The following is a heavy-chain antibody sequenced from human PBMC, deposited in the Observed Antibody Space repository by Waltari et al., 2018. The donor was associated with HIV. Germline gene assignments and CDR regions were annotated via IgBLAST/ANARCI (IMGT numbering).Heavy chain of an antibody. D-gene: IGHD3-9*01. Sequence: EVRLVESGGGLVKPGGSLRLSCAASGFTFSTYSMKWVRQAPGKGREWLSAISSSSTYRYYADSVKGRVTIARDNAKNSLYLQMNSLRAEDTAVYYCARGLLTGYTLFDHWGQGTLVTVSS. V-gene: IGHV3-21*01. CDR3: ARGLLTGYTLFDH. J-gene: IGHJ5*02. CDR1: GFTFSTYS. CDR2: ISSSSTYR.